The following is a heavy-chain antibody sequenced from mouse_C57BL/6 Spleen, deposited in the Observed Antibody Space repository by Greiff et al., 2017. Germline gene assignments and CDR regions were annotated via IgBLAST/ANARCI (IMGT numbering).Heavy chain of an antibody. CDR2: KSYDGSN. CDR3: ARDLFTVFAY. D-gene: IGHD1-1*01. J-gene: IGHJ3*01. V-gene: IGHV3-6*01. CDR1: GYSITSGYY. Sequence: EVKVEESGPGLVKPSPSLSLTCSVTGYSITSGYYWNWIRQFPGNQLEWMGYKSYDGSNNYNQSLKNRISITRDTSKNQCFLKLNSVTTEYTATYYCARDLFTVFAYWGQGTLVTVSA.